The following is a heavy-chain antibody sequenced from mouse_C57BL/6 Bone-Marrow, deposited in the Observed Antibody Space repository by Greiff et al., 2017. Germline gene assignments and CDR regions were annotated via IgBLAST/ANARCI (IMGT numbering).Heavy chain of an antibody. D-gene: IGHD2-3*01. CDR3: STFDDNYFDF. J-gene: IGHJ2*01. Sequence: EVQLQQSGAELVRPGASVKLSCTASGFNIKDDYIHWVKQRPEQGLEWIGWIDPEIGDTEYASKFQGKATITSDTSSNTAYLQLSSLKSEDTAVYDSSTFDDNYFDFWGQGTPLTV. CDR2: IDPEIGDT. CDR1: GFNIKDDY. V-gene: IGHV14-4*01.